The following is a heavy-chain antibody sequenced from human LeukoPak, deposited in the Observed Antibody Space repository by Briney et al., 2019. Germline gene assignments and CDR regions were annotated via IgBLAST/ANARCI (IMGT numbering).Heavy chain of an antibody. CDR1: GDTFTSYY. Sequence: SVSVSCKASGDTFTSYYMHWVRQAPGQGLEWMGIIKPSGGSTSYAQMLQGRVAMTRDTSTSTVYMELSSLRSEDTAVYYCARVKPNYYDSSAWGTFDIWGEGPIVSVS. D-gene: IGHD3-22*01. V-gene: IGHV1-46*01. CDR2: IKPSGGST. CDR3: ARVKPNYYDSSAWGTFDI. J-gene: IGHJ3*02.